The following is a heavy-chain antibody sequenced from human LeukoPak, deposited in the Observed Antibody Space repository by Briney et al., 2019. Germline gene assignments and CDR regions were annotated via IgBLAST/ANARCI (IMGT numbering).Heavy chain of an antibody. D-gene: IGHD2-21*01. V-gene: IGHV5-51*01. CDR2: IYPGDSDT. J-gene: IGHJ4*02. CDR1: GYSFTSYW. CDR3: ARQKSCGGDCYSFDY. Sequence: GESLKISCKGSGYSFTSYWIGWVRQMPGKGLEWMGIIYPGDSDTRYSPSFQGQVTISADKSISTAYLQWSSLKASDTAMYYCARQKSCGGDCYSFDYWGQGTLVTVSS.